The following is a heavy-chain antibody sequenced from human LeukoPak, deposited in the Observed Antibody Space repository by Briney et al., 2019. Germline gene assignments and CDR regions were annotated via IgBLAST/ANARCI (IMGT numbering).Heavy chain of an antibody. D-gene: IGHD1-26*01. Sequence: SGXXLRLSCAASGLTFNSYWMHWVRQAPGKGLVWVSRINSDGSSTIYGDSVKGRFTIYRDKGKNRVYLQMNSLRAEDTAVYYCAREVGATKGFDYWGQGTLVTVSS. CDR2: INSDGSST. V-gene: IGHV3-74*01. J-gene: IGHJ4*02. CDR1: GLTFNSYW. CDR3: AREVGATKGFDY.